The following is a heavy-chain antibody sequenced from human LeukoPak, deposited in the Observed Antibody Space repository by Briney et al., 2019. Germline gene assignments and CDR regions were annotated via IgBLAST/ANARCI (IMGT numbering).Heavy chain of an antibody. J-gene: IGHJ4*02. V-gene: IGHV3-7*01. CDR2: IKQDGSAQ. D-gene: IGHD2-2*02. CDR3: ARIQVVPDAIVGALDY. CDR1: GFTFSSYW. Sequence: GGSLRLSCAASGFTFSSYWMSWVRQAPGKGLQWVANIKQDGSAQYYVDPVKGRFIASRDNAKNSLYLQMNSLRAEDTAVYYCARIQVVPDAIVGALDYWSQGTLVTVSS.